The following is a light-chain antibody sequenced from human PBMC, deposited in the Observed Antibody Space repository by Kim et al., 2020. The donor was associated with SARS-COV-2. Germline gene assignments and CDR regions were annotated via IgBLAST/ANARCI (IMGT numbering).Light chain of an antibody. CDR1: QSLLHSNGYNY. J-gene: IGKJ4*01. V-gene: IGKV2-28*01. CDR2: LGS. CDR3: LQDIQNPLT. Sequence: DIVMTQSPLSLPVTPGEPASISCRSSQSLLHSNGYNYLDWYLQKPGQSPQLLIYLGSNRASGVPERFSGSGSGTDFTLKISRVEAEDVGVYYCLQDIQNPLTFGGGTKVDIK.